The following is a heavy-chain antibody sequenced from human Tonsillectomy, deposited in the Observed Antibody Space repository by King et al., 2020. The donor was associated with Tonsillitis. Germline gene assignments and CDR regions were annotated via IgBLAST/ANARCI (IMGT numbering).Heavy chain of an antibody. J-gene: IGHJ5*02. D-gene: IGHD7-27*01. CDR2: INPYNANT. Sequence: QLVQSGAEVKKPGASVKVSCKASGYTFTNYHINWVRLAPGQGLEWMGWINPYNANTNYAQKVQDRVTMTTDTSESTAYMELRSLRSDDTAVYYCARESNNCGNWFDPWGQGTLVTVSS. V-gene: IGHV1-18*04. CDR3: ARESNNCGNWFDP. CDR1: GYTFTNYH.